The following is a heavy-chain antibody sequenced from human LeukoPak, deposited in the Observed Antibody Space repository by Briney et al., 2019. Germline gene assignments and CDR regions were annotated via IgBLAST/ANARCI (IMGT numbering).Heavy chain of an antibody. V-gene: IGHV4-39*01. J-gene: IGHJ6*03. CDR1: GGSISSSSYY. D-gene: IGHD4-17*01. CDR2: IYYSGST. Sequence: PSETLSLTCTVSGGSISSSSYYWGWIRQPPGKGLEWIGSIYYSGSTYYNPSLKSRVTISVDTSKNQFSLKLSSVTAADTAVYYCARQTPDLYGDYTHMDVWGKGTTVTISS. CDR3: ARQTPDLYGDYTHMDV.